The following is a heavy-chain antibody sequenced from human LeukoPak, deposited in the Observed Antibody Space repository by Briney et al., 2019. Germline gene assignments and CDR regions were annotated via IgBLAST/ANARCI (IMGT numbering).Heavy chain of an antibody. V-gene: IGHV4-4*07. D-gene: IGHD4-23*01. Sequence: SETLSLTCTVSGGSISSYYWSWIRQPAGMGLEWIGRIYTSGSTNYNPSLKSRVTMSADTSKNQFSLKLSSVTAADTAVYYCARDGMTYELPGNNWFDPWGQGTLVTVSS. J-gene: IGHJ5*02. CDR2: IYTSGST. CDR3: ARDGMTYELPGNNWFDP. CDR1: GGSISSYY.